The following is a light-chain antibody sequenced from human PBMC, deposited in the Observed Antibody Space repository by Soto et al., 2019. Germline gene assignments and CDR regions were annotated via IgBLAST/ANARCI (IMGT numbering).Light chain of an antibody. CDR1: NNDVGAFNF. V-gene: IGLV2-11*01. J-gene: IGLJ1*01. CDR2: DVN. CDR3: QSYDSSLSGYV. Sequence: QSALTQPRSVSGSPGQSITISCTGTNNDVGAFNFVSWYQHHPGKVPNLIIYDVNKRPSGVPDRFGGSKSGNTASLTISGLQADDEADYYCQSYDSSLSGYVFGTGTKVTVL.